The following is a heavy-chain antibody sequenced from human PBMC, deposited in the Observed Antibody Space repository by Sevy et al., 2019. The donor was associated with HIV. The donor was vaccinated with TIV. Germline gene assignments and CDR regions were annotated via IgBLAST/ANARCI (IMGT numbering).Heavy chain of an antibody. V-gene: IGHV5-51*01. D-gene: IGHD2-8*01. CDR3: ARHHASFGVTGYYYYYGLDV. CDR1: GYNFISYW. Sequence: GESLKISCKGSGYNFISYWIGWVRQMPGGGLEWMGISYADDSDTRYSPSFQGQVTISVDKSINTAYLQSSSLKASDTAMYYCARHHASFGVTGYYYYYGLDVWGQGTTVTVSS. CDR2: SYADDSDT. J-gene: IGHJ6*02.